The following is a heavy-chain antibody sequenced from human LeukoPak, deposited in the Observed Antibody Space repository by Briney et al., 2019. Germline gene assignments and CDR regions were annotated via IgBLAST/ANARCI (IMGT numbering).Heavy chain of an antibody. CDR2: IIPIFGTA. V-gene: IGHV1-69*06. J-gene: IGHJ6*03. CDR3: ARDLSAISNMDV. CDR1: GYTFTSYG. Sequence: ASVKVSCKASGYTFTSYGISWVRQAPGQGLEWMGGIIPIFGTANYAQKFQGRVTITADKSTSTAYMELSSLRSEDTAVYYCARDLSAISNMDVWGKGTTVTVSS. D-gene: IGHD5-18*01.